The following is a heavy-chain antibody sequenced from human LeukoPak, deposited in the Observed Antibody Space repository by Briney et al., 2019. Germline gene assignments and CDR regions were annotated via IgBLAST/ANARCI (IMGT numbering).Heavy chain of an antibody. Sequence: GSLRLSCAASGFTFSNYWMSWVRQAPGKGLEWVADIKRDESEQHYVDSVKGRFTISRDYAKNSLYLQMNSLRAEDTAVYYCALNMVGGQIFDFWGQGTLVTVSS. CDR3: ALNMVGGQIFDF. CDR2: IKRDESEQ. D-gene: IGHD3-10*01. J-gene: IGHJ4*02. V-gene: IGHV3-7*01. CDR1: GFTFSNYW.